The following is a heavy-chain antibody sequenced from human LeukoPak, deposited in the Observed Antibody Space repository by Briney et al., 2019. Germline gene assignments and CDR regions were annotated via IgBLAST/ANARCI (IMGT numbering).Heavy chain of an antibody. Sequence: PGGSLRLSCAASGFTLSSCWMSWVRQAPGKGLEWVSAISGGGSSTNYAGSVKGRLTISRDNSKNTLYLQMNSLRAEDTAVYYCAKALYYYDSSGLDYWGQGTLVTVSS. V-gene: IGHV3-23*01. CDR3: AKALYYYDSSGLDY. CDR1: GFTLSSCW. J-gene: IGHJ4*02. CDR2: ISGGGSST. D-gene: IGHD3-22*01.